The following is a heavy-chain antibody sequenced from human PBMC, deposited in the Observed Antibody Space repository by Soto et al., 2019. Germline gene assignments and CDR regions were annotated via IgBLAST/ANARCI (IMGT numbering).Heavy chain of an antibody. CDR2: IYPSDSYT. CDR1: GYNFTNYW. CDR3: ARHPLFYGDKDYFDY. Sequence: PGESLKISCKGSGYNFTNYWIGWVRQMPGKGLESMGIIYPSDSYTNYSPSFQGHVTISADKSISTAYLQWSSLKASDTAMYYCARHPLFYGDKDYFDYWGQGTLVTVSS. V-gene: IGHV5-51*01. J-gene: IGHJ4*02. D-gene: IGHD4-17*01.